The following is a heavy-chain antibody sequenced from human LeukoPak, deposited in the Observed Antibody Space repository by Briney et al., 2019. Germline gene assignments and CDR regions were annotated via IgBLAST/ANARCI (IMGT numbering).Heavy chain of an antibody. CDR2: ITGSGYST. Sequence: PGGSLRLSCAASGFTFDSYAMSWVRQAPGKGLEWVSPITGSGYSTYYGDSVRGRFTVSRDNSKNTLYLQMSSLRAADTAVYYCAKDLISSGWYDFDDWGQGTLVTVSS. J-gene: IGHJ4*02. CDR1: GFTFDSYA. D-gene: IGHD6-19*01. V-gene: IGHV3-23*01. CDR3: AKDLISSGWYDFDD.